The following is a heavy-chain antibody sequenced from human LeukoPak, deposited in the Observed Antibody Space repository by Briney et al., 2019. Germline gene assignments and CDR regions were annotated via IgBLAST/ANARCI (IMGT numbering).Heavy chain of an antibody. CDR1: GGSFSSYY. Sequence: SETLSLTCTVSGGSFSSYYWSWIRQPAGKGLECIGRIYIGGSTSYNPSLKSRVTMSVDTSKNQFSLRLSSVTAADTAVYYCATANRYSLYMDVWGKGTTVTVSS. CDR2: IYIGGST. D-gene: IGHD1-14*01. V-gene: IGHV4-4*07. J-gene: IGHJ6*03. CDR3: ATANRYSLYMDV.